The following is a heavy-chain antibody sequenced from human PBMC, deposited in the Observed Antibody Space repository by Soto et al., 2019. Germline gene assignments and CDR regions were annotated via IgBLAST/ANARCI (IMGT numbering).Heavy chain of an antibody. CDR2: SSNSGTFT. J-gene: IGHJ4*02. CDR3: VRSGDNYNVLDY. Sequence: LRLSCAAAGFSISDHYMSWIRQAPGKGLEWVSYSSNSGTFTKYADSVKGRFSISRDNAKNSLYLEINSLRGEDTAIYYCVRSGDNYNVLDYWGQGTPVTVSS. V-gene: IGHV3-11*03. D-gene: IGHD3-10*02. CDR1: GFSISDHY.